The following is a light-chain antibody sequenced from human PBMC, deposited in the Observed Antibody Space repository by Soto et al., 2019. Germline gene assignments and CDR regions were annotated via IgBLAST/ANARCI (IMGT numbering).Light chain of an antibody. CDR3: NSYTSSSTHV. V-gene: IGLV2-14*01. CDR2: EVS. J-gene: IGLJ1*01. CDR1: SSDVGHYNY. Sequence: QAVVTQPASVSGSPGQSITISCTGTSSDVGHYNYVSWYQQHPGKAPKLMISEVSNRPSGVSSRFSGSKSGNTASLTISGLQADDEADYYCNSYTSSSTHVFGTGTKLTVL.